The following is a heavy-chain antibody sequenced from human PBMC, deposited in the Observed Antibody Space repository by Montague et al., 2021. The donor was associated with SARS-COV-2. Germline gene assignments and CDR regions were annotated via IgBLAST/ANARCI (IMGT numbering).Heavy chain of an antibody. V-gene: IGHV3-43*02. CDR1: GFTFDDYA. CDR2: ISGDGGST. CDR3: AKDSTVVTPGDAFDI. D-gene: IGHD4-23*01. Sequence: SLRLSCAASGFTFDDYAMHWVRQAPGKGLEWVSLISGDGGSTYYADSVKGRFTISRDNSKNSLYLQMNSLRTEDTALHYCAKDSTVVTPGDAFDIWGQGTMVTVSS. J-gene: IGHJ3*02.